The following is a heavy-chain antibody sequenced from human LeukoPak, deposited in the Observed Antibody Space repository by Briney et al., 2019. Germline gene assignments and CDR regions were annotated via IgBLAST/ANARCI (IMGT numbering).Heavy chain of an antibody. Sequence: PGGSLRLSCAASGFTFSSYAMSWVRQAPGKGLEWVSAISGSGGSTYYADSVKGRFTISRDNSKNTLYLQMNSLRAKDTAVYYCAKGIGYYYGSGGDYWGQGTLVTVSS. CDR2: ISGSGGST. D-gene: IGHD3-10*01. V-gene: IGHV3-23*01. CDR3: AKGIGYYYGSGGDY. CDR1: GFTFSSYA. J-gene: IGHJ4*02.